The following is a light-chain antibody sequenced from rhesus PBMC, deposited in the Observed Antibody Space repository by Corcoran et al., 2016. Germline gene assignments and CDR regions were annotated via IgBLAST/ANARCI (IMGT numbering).Light chain of an antibody. CDR3: QQVYNYPWT. V-gene: IGKV1S9*01. CDR1: QSLSNY. CDR2: RAS. J-gene: IGKJ1*01. Sequence: DIQMTQSPSSLSASVGDRVTITCQASQSLSNYLNWYQQKPGKIPKLLIYRASSLQSGIPSRFSGSGSGTDFTLTISSLQPEDFATYYCQQVYNYPWTFGQGTKVEIK.